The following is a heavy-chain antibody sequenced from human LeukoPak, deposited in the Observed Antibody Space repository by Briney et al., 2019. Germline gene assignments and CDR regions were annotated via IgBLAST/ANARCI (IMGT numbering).Heavy chain of an antibody. CDR1: GGTFSSYA. Sequence: SVTVSCKASGGTFSSYAISWVRQAPGQGLEWMGGIIPIFGTANYAQKFQGRVTITTDESTSTAYMELSGLRSDDTAVYYCARDIRPRVESFDYWGQGTLVAVSS. CDR3: ARDIRPRVESFDY. V-gene: IGHV1-69*05. CDR2: IIPIFGTA. J-gene: IGHJ4*02. D-gene: IGHD3-3*01.